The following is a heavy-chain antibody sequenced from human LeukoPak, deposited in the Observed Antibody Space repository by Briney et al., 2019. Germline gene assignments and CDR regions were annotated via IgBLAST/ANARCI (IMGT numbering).Heavy chain of an antibody. Sequence: GGSLRLSCSPSWLTFSTYAMTWLRQAPGKGLEWISVISASGGTTHYADSVKGRFTISRDNSKNTLYLQENSSRAEDTAVYFGAKQCAGRSCYSRAKTTVYYGMDVWGQGTTVTVSS. CDR2: ISASGGTT. CDR1: WLTFSTYA. CDR3: AKQCAGRSCYSRAKTTVYYGMDV. D-gene: IGHD2-15*01. J-gene: IGHJ6*02. V-gene: IGHV3-23*01.